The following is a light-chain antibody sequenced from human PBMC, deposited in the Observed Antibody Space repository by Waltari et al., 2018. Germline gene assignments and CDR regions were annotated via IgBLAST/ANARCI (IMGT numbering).Light chain of an antibody. J-gene: IGKJ1*01. V-gene: IGKV1-12*01. CDR1: QDIRTW. Sequence: DIRMTQSPSSVSASVGDRVTITCRSSQDIRTWLAWYQQKPGKAPRLLIYHASGLHSGVPSRFSGSGSGTDFTLTISSLQPEDFATYSCQQSGTFPPTFGPGTKVEI. CDR2: HAS. CDR3: QQSGTFPPT.